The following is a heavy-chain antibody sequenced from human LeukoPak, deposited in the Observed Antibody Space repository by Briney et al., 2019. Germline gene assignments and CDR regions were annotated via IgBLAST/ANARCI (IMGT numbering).Heavy chain of an antibody. Sequence: ASVKVSCKASGYTFTGYYMHWVRQAPGQGLVWMGWINPNSGGTNYAQKFQGRVTMTRDTSISTAYMELSRLRSDDTAVYYCARDKQPAAIYYYYYYGMDVWGQGTTVTVSS. V-gene: IGHV1-2*02. CDR2: INPNSGGT. J-gene: IGHJ6*02. CDR1: GYTFTGYY. CDR3: ARDKQPAAIYYYYYYGMDV. D-gene: IGHD2-2*01.